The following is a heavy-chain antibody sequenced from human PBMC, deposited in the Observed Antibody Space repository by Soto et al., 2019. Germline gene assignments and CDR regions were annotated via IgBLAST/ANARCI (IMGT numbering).Heavy chain of an antibody. CDR1: GYRFSRYG. J-gene: IGHJ4*02. Sequence: QVQLVQSGGEVKKPGASVKVSCKASGYRFSRYGINWVRQAPGQGLEWMGWISTYDGNTQYAPKFQGRVSMTTDTSMTTAYLELRSLTSDDTAVYYCARDEEDANLMIVVLPGDYWGQGTLVSVSS. CDR2: ISTYDGNT. V-gene: IGHV1-18*01. CDR3: ARDEEDANLMIVVLPGDY. D-gene: IGHD2-21*01.